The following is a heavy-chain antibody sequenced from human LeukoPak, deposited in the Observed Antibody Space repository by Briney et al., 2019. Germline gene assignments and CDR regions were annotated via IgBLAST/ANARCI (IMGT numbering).Heavy chain of an antibody. CDR3: ARVRSGAASRDY. J-gene: IGHJ4*02. D-gene: IGHD3-10*01. Sequence: GGSLRLSCAASGFTFSSYEMNWVRQAPGKGLEWVSSISSSSSYIYYADSVKGRFTISRDNAKNSLYLQMNSLRAEDTAVYYCARVRSGAASRDYWGQGTLVTVSS. CDR2: ISSSSSYI. V-gene: IGHV3-21*01. CDR1: GFTFSSYE.